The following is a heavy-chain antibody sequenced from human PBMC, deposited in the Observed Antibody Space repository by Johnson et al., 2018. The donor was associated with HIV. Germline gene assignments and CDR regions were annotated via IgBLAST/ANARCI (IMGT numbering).Heavy chain of an antibody. CDR3: ARDSVILVDGAFDI. J-gene: IGHJ3*02. D-gene: IGHD2-15*01. V-gene: IGHV3-53*01. CDR1: GFTVSSNY. Sequence: VQLVESGGGLIQPGGSLRLSCAASGFTVSSNYMSWVRQAPGKGLEWVSVIYSGGSTYYADSVKGRFTISRDNSKNTLYLQMNSLRAEVTAVYYCARDSVILVDGAFDIWGQGTMVTVSS. CDR2: IYSGGST.